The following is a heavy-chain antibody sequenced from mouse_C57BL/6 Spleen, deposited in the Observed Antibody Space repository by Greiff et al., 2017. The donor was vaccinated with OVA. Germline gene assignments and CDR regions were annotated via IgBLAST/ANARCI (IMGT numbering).Heavy chain of an antibody. J-gene: IGHJ2*01. D-gene: IGHD1-1*01. CDR2: IDPNSGGT. V-gene: IGHV1-72*01. Sequence: QVQLQQPGAELVKPGASVKLSCKASGYTFTSYWMHWVKQRPGRGLEWIGRIDPNSGGTKYNEKFKSKATLTVDKPSSTAYMQLSSLTSEDSAVYDCARSTTVVATHFDYWGQGTTLTVSA. CDR3: ARSTTVVATHFDY. CDR1: GYTFTSYW.